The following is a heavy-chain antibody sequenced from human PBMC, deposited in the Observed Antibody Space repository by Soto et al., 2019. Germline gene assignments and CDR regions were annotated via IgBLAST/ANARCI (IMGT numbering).Heavy chain of an antibody. CDR1: GFTFSTTG. J-gene: IGHJ5*02. Sequence: QVHLVESGGGVVQPGRSLRLSCAASGFTFSTTGMHWVRQAPGKGLEWVAMISHDGGEEFYTDSVKGRFTISRDTSKNTLYLQMDSLRPEDTAIYHCAKDLYGAGWYNYFDPWGQGTLVTVSS. D-gene: IGHD6-19*01. CDR3: AKDLYGAGWYNYFDP. CDR2: ISHDGGEE. V-gene: IGHV3-30*18.